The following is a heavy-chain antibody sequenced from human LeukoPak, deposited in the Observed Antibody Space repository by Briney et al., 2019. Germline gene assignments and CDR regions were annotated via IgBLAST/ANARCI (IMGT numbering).Heavy chain of an antibody. J-gene: IGHJ6*03. CDR2: IYYSGST. CDR3: ARGVSIAARPYYYYYMDV. CDR1: GGSISSGSYY. V-gene: IGHV4-61*01. Sequence: SETLSLTCTVSGGSISSGSYYWSWIRQPPGKGLEWIGYIYYSGSTNYNPSLKSRVTISVDTSKNQFSLKLSSVTAADTAVYYCARGVSIAARPYYYYYMDVWGKGTTVTVSS. D-gene: IGHD6-6*01.